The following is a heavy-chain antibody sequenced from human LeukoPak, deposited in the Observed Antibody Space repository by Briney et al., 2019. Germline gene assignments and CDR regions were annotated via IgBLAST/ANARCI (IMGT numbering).Heavy chain of an antibody. CDR1: GYTFSRFG. D-gene: IGHD6-19*01. V-gene: IGHV1-18*01. Sequence: GASVKVSCKTSGYTFSRFGITWVRQAPGQGLEWMGWISPYNTNTNYALNFQGRLTMTIDTSTNTAYMELRSLKSDDTAVYYCARVLWSIAVAGTGFDYWGQGTLVTVSS. J-gene: IGHJ4*02. CDR3: ARVLWSIAVAGTGFDY. CDR2: ISPYNTNT.